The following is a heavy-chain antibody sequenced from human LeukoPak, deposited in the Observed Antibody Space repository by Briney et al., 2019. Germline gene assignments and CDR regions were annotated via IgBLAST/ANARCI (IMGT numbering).Heavy chain of an antibody. J-gene: IGHJ4*02. CDR1: GGSISSDY. CDR2: IYYSGST. Sequence: PSETLSLTCTVSGGSISSDYWSWSWQPPGKGLEWVGYIYYSGSTNYNPSLKSRVTTSVDTSKNQLSLKLSSVTAANTDLYYCARVIGYCSSTSCFVYFDYWGQGTLVTVSS. D-gene: IGHD2-2*01. CDR3: ARVIGYCSSTSCFVYFDY. V-gene: IGHV4-59*08.